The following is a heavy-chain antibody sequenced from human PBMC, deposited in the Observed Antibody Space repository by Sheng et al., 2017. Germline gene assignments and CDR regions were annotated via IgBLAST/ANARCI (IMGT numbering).Heavy chain of an antibody. D-gene: IGHD3-10*01. J-gene: IGHJ4*02. CDR1: GFTFSSYA. Sequence: QVQLVESGGGVVQPGRSLTLSCAASGFTFSSYAMHWVRQAPGKGLEWVAVISYDGSNKYDADSVKGRFTISRDNSKNTLYLQMNSLRAEDTAVYYCARAGGSGSYYFPADYWGQGTLVTVSS. CDR2: ISYDGSNK. V-gene: IGHV3-30*04. CDR3: ARAGGSGSYYFPADY.